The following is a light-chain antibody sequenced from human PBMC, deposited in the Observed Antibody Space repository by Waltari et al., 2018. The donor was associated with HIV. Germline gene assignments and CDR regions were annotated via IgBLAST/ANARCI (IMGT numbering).Light chain of an antibody. J-gene: IGLJ3*02. Sequence: QYALTQPPSASGSLGQSVTIPCAGTSNDVGGYTYVSCYQQNPCRVPKLVLYEATNRPSGVPYRFTGSKSGNTAFLSVAGLQGDDEADYYCCSYAGDTNLVFGGGTGLTVL. CDR3: CSYAGDTNLV. V-gene: IGLV2-8*01. CDR2: EAT. CDR1: SNDVGGYTY.